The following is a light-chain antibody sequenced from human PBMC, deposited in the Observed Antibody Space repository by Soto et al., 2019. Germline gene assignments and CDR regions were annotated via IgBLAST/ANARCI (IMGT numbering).Light chain of an antibody. J-gene: IGLJ3*02. CDR3: ATWDVSLSGWV. Sequence: QSVLTQPPSVSGAPGQTITMSCTGSGSNVGASYDVHWYQVLPGAGPRLLIYSNDQRPSGVPDRFSGSKSGTSASLAISGLQSEAEADYYCATWDVSLSGWVFGGGTKVTVL. V-gene: IGLV1-40*01. CDR1: GSNVGASYD. CDR2: SND.